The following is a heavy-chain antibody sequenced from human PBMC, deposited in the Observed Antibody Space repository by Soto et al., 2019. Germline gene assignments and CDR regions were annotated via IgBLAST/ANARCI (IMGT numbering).Heavy chain of an antibody. Sequence: LRLSCAASGFTFSSYGMHWVRQAPGKGLEWVAVISFNGSNKYYADSVKGRFTISRDNSKNTVYLQMNSLRAEDTAVYYCAKELRDRTIYCSSTSCSHGMDVWGQGTTVTVSS. CDR3: AKELRDRTIYCSSTSCSHGMDV. CDR2: ISFNGSNK. J-gene: IGHJ6*02. D-gene: IGHD2-2*01. V-gene: IGHV3-30*18. CDR1: GFTFSSYG.